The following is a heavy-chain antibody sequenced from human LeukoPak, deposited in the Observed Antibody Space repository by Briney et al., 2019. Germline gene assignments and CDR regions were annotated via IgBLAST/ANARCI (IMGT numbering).Heavy chain of an antibody. D-gene: IGHD3-22*01. Sequence: SETLSLTCTVSGGSISSSSYYWGWIRQPPGKGLEWIGSIYHSGSTYYNPSLKSRVTISVDTSKNQFSLKLSSVTAADTAVYYCAREYYYDSSGYDYWGQGTLVTVSS. CDR3: AREYYYDSSGYDY. V-gene: IGHV4-39*07. CDR1: GGSISSSSYY. CDR2: IYHSGST. J-gene: IGHJ4*02.